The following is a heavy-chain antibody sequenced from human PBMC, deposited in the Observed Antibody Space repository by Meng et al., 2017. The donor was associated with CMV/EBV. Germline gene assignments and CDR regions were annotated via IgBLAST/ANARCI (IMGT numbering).Heavy chain of an antibody. V-gene: IGHV4-39*01. D-gene: IGHD6-6*01. J-gene: IGHJ4*02. Sequence: ESLKISCTVSGGSISSSSYYWGWIRQPPGKGLEWIGSIYYSGSTYYNPSLKSRVTISVDTSKNQFSLKLSSVTAADTAVYYCASLIAARERNDYWGQGTLVTVSS. CDR3: ASLIAARERNDY. CDR1: GGSISSSSYY. CDR2: IYYSGST.